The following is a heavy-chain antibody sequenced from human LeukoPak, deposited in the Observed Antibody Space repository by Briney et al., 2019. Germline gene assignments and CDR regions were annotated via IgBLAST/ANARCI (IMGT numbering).Heavy chain of an antibody. CDR3: AGYQLLYPFDP. CDR2: INHSGST. Sequence: ASETLSLTCAAYGGSFSGYYWSWIRQPPGKGLEWIGEINHSGSTNYNPSLKSRVTISVDTSKNQFSLKLSSVTAADTAVYYCAGYQLLYPFDPWGQGTLVTVSS. CDR1: GGSFSGYY. J-gene: IGHJ5*02. D-gene: IGHD2-2*02. V-gene: IGHV4-34*01.